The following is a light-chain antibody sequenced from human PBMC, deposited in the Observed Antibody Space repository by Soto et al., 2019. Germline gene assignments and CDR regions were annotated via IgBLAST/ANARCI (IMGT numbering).Light chain of an antibody. J-gene: IGKJ1*01. CDR2: AAS. CDR1: QTISSW. V-gene: IGKV1-39*01. CDR3: QQSYSTLWT. Sequence: DIQMPQSPSTLSGSVGDRVTITCRASQTISSWLAWYQQKPGKALKLLIYAASSLQSGVPSRFSGSGSGTDFTLTISSLQPEDFATYYCQQSYSTLWTFGQGTKVDIK.